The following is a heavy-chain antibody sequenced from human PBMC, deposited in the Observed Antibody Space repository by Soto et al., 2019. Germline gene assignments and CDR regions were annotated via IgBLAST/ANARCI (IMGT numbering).Heavy chain of an antibody. D-gene: IGHD3-3*01. J-gene: IGHJ4*02. CDR1: GFTFSTFA. V-gene: IGHV3-23*01. Sequence: PGGSLRLSCSASGFTFSTFAMGWVRQAPGKGLERVSVISGNDGSTNYADSVKGRFTISRDNSKNTLYLQMNSLRAEDTAVYYCAQFDFWSGYSDYWGQGTLVTVSS. CDR2: ISGNDGST. CDR3: AQFDFWSGYSDY.